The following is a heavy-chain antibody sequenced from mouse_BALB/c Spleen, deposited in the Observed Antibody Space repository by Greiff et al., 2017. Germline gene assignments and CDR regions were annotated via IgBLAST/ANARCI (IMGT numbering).Heavy chain of an antibody. CDR2: IYPGDGDT. V-gene: IGHV1-80*01. CDR3: ARGGNPYYYAMDY. CDR1: GYTFTSYW. Sequence: VQLQQSGPELVKPGASVKLSCKASGYTFTSYWMHWVKQRPGQGLEWIGQIYPGDGDTNYNGKFKGKATLTADKSSSTAYMQLSSLTSEDSAVYFCARGGNPYYYAMDYWGQGTSVTVSS. J-gene: IGHJ4*01. D-gene: IGHD2-1*01.